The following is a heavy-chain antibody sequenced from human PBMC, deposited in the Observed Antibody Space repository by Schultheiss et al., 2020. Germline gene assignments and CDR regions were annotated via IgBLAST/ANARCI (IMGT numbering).Heavy chain of an antibody. CDR2: INHSGST. Sequence: SETLSLTCAVYGGSFSGYYWSWIRQPPGKGLEWIGEINHSGSTNYNPSLKSRVTISVDTSKNQFSLKLSSVTAADTAVYYCARVEGDYYFDYWGQGTLVTVSS. V-gene: IGHV4-34*01. CDR3: ARVEGDYYFDY. J-gene: IGHJ4*02. CDR1: GGSFSGYY. D-gene: IGHD2-21*02.